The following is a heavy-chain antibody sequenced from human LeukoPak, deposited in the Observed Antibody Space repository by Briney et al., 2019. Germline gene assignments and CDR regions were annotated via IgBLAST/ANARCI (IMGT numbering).Heavy chain of an antibody. Sequence: PGGSLRLSCAASGFIFTNYAMSWVRQAPGKGLEWVANIKPDGSQQYYVDSMKGRFTISRDNAKNSLYLQMNSLRTEDTAVYYCARHGPSYYFDYWGQGTLVTVSS. CDR1: GFIFTNYA. CDR2: IKPDGSQQ. CDR3: ARHGPSYYFDY. D-gene: IGHD3-16*01. J-gene: IGHJ4*02. V-gene: IGHV3-7*03.